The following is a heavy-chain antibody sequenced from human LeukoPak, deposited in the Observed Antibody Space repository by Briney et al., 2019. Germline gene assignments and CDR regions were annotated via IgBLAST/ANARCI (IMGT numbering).Heavy chain of an antibody. CDR1: GFTFSSYS. D-gene: IGHD2-15*01. V-gene: IGHV3-21*01. CDR3: ARDRRSTPLTHRLFDY. J-gene: IGHJ4*02. CDR2: ISSSSSYI. Sequence: KAGGSLRLSCAASGFTFSSYSMNWVRQAPGKGLEWVSSISSSSSYIYYADSVKGRFTISRDNAKNSLYLQMNSLRAEDTAVYYCARDRRSTPLTHRLFDYWGQGTLVTVSS.